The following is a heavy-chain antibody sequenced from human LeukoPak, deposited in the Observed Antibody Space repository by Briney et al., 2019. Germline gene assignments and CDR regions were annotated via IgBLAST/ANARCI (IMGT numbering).Heavy chain of an antibody. J-gene: IGHJ5*02. Sequence: ASAKVSCKASGYTFTSYDINWVRQATGQGLEWMGWMNPNSGNTGYAQKFQGRVTMTRNTSISTAYMELSSLRSEDTAVYYCARTMVRGVIIALRWFDPWGQGTLVTVSS. D-gene: IGHD3-10*01. CDR3: ARTMVRGVIIALRWFDP. CDR1: GYTFTSYD. V-gene: IGHV1-8*01. CDR2: MNPNSGNT.